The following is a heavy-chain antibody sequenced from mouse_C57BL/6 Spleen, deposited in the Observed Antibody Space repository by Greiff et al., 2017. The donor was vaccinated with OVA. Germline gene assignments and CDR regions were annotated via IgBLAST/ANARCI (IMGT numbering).Heavy chain of an antibody. CDR3: ARQEITTVVAPYYFDY. D-gene: IGHD1-1*01. V-gene: IGHV5-6*01. CDR1: GFTFSSYG. J-gene: IGHJ2*01. Sequence: DVQLVESGGDLVKPGGSLKLSCAASGFTFSSYGMSWVRQTPDKRLEWVATLSSGGSYTYYPDSVKGRFTISRDNAKNTLYMQMSSLKSEDTAMYYCARQEITTVVAPYYFDYWGQGTTLTVSS. CDR2: LSSGGSYT.